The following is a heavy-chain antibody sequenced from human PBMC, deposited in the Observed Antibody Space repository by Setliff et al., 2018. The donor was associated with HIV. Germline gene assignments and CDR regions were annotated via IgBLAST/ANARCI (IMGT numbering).Heavy chain of an antibody. J-gene: IGHJ4*02. Sequence: ASVKVSCKGSGYTFTIYDINWVRQAPGQGLEWMGWMNPNSGNTGYAQKFQGRVTMTKNTSISAAYMELSSLRSEDTAVYYCAIPRITLFGVVIRAFDYWGQGTLVTVSS. V-gene: IGHV1-8*02. D-gene: IGHD3-3*01. CDR1: GYTFTIYD. CDR2: MNPNSGNT. CDR3: AIPRITLFGVVIRAFDY.